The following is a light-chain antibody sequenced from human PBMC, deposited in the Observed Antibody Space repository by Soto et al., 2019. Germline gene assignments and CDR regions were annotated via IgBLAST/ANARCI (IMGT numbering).Light chain of an antibody. CDR2: GAS. J-gene: IGKJ5*01. CDR3: QQYKNWPLT. CDR1: QSVSSN. V-gene: IGKV3-15*01. Sequence: EIVMTQSPATLSVSTGERATLSCRASQSVSSNLAWYQQKPGQAPRLLIYGASTRATGIPARFSGSGSGTEFTLTISSLQSEDFAVYYCQQYKNWPLTFGGGTRLEIK.